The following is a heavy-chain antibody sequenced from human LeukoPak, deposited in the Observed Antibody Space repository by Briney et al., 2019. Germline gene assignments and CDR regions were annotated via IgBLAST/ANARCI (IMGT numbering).Heavy chain of an antibody. Sequence: ASVQVSRKASGYTFTAYHMDGLRQAPGQGLEGVGWINPNSGGTKDAQKLQDWVTMNRDTSISTAYMKLNRLRYDDTAVYYCARASLSAYFGSGSDVDYWGQGTLVTVSS. V-gene: IGHV1-2*04. CDR3: ARASLSAYFGSGSDVDY. J-gene: IGHJ4*02. D-gene: IGHD3-10*01. CDR1: GYTFTAYH. CDR2: INPNSGGT.